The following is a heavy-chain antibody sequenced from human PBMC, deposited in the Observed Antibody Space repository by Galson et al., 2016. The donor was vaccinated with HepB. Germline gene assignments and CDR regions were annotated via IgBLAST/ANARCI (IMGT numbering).Heavy chain of an antibody. CDR2: IKSKTNGETT. CDR3: TTGVSGWQDY. CDR1: GFSFSNAW. Sequence: SLRLSCAASGFSFSNAWMSWVRQAPGKGLEWVGRIKSKTNGETTDYTAPVEGRFTISRDDSKNTVYLQMNSLKTEDTVVYYCTTGVSGWQDYWGQGSQVTVSS. D-gene: IGHD6-19*01. V-gene: IGHV3-15*01. J-gene: IGHJ4*01.